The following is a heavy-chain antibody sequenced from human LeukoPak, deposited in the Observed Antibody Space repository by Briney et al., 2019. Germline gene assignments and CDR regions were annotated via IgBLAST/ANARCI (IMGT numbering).Heavy chain of an antibody. CDR2: VSGSGSST. Sequence: GGSLRLSCAASGFTFSSYAMSWVREAPGKGLEWVSVVSGSGSSTYYADSVKGRFTTSRDNSKNTLYMQMNSLRAEDTAVYYCAKVEGGYCSGGSCYLQGYSMDVWGQGTTVTVSS. CDR3: AKVEGGYCSGGSCYLQGYSMDV. V-gene: IGHV3-23*01. J-gene: IGHJ6*02. CDR1: GFTFSSYA. D-gene: IGHD2-15*01.